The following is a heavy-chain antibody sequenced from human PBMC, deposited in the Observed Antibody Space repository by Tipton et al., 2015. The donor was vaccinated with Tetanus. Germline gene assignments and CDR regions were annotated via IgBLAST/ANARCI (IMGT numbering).Heavy chain of an antibody. J-gene: IGHJ4*02. CDR3: ASRGSRGGGQIEGC. Sequence: TLSLTCTVSGGSVSGGDYHWSWLRQPPGKGLEWIGYSHYSGSTSSNPSLKSRVTISLDTPKNPFSLKLTSATAADPAVYYCASRGSRGGGQIEGCGGQGPRATVPS. V-gene: IGHV4-61*08. D-gene: IGHD5-18*01. CDR2: SHYSGST. CDR1: GGSVSGGDYH.